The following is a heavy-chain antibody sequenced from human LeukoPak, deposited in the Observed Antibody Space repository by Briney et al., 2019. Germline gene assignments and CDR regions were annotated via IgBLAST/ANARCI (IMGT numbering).Heavy chain of an antibody. J-gene: IGHJ4*02. CDR2: ISWNSAYI. D-gene: IGHD5-12*01. Sequence: GGSLRLSCAASGFTFHHYAIHWVRQVPGKGLEWVSGISWNSAYIGYADSVKGRFTISRDNAKNSVYLQMNSLRAEDTALYYCAKDKAPLYSGYDWDLDFWGQGTMVTASS. CDR3: AKDKAPLYSGYDWDLDF. V-gene: IGHV3-9*01. CDR1: GFTFHHYA.